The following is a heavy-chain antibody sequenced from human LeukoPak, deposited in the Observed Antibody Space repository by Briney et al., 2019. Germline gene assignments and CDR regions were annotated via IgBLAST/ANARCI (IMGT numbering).Heavy chain of an antibody. Sequence: GGSLRLSCVASGFTFSNYWMSWVRQAPGKGLEWVATTKRDGSEDFYVDSVRGRFTISRDNSKNSISLEMNTLRAEDTAVYYCARLNWYIPDYWGQGTLVTVSS. J-gene: IGHJ4*02. V-gene: IGHV3-7*04. CDR3: ARLNWYIPDY. CDR1: GFTFSNYW. D-gene: IGHD1/OR15-1a*01. CDR2: TKRDGSED.